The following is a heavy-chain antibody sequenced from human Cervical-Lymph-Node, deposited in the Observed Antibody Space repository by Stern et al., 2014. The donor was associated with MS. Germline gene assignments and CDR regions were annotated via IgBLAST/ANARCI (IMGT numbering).Heavy chain of an antibody. CDR1: GFTFSVYW. V-gene: IGHV3-7*01. CDR2: IRDDGSDK. CDR3: GRFTRGSPSDY. D-gene: IGHD3-10*01. J-gene: IGHJ4*02. Sequence: EVHLVESGGGLVQPGESLTLSCVASGFTFSVYWMSWVRQAPGKGLEWVANIRDDGSDKYYVDSVKGRFTISRDNAKNSLYLQMNSLRGEDTAVYFCGRFTRGSPSDYWGQGTQVTGSP.